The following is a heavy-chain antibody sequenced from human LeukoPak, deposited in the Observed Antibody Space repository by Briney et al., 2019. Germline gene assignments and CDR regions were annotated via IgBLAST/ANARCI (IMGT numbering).Heavy chain of an antibody. V-gene: IGHV3-33*02. CDR1: GFTFSNYG. J-gene: IGHJ4*02. CDR2: IWYDGSNE. CDR3: ARDSAGYFDL. Sequence: GGSLRLSCATSGFTFSNYGMHWVRQAQDKGLEWVTVIWYDGSNEYYADSVRGRFTISRDRSTNTVFLQMNSLGAEDTAVYYCARDSAGYFDLWGQGTLVTVSS.